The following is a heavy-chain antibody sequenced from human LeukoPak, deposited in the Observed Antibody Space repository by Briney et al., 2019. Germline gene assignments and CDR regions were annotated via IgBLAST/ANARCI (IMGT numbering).Heavy chain of an antibody. CDR1: GFTFSSYW. CDR3: ARRASEDYYDSSGYGDAFDI. Sequence: PRGSLRLSCAASGFTFSSYWMSWVRQAPGKGLEWVANIKQDGSEKYYVDSVKGRFTISRDNAKNSLYLQMNSLRAEDTAVYYCARRASEDYYDSSGYGDAFDIWGQGTMVTVSS. D-gene: IGHD3-22*01. V-gene: IGHV3-7*01. J-gene: IGHJ3*02. CDR2: IKQDGSEK.